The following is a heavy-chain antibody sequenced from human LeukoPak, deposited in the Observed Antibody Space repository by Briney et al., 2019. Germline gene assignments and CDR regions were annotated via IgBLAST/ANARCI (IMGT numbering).Heavy chain of an antibody. Sequence: SGTLSLTCAVSDGSISSSNWWSWVRQPPGKGLEWIGEIHHSGSTNYNPSLKSRVTISVDTSKNHFSLKVSSVTAADTAVYYGGRGGVEWGKETRVPVS. D-gene: IGHD1-1*01. CDR3: GRGGVE. CDR1: DGSISSSNW. J-gene: IGHJ4*02. CDR2: IHHSGST. V-gene: IGHV4-4*02.